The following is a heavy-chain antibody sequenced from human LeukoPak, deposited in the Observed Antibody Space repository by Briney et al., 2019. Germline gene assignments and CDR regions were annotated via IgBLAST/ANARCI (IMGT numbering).Heavy chain of an antibody. V-gene: IGHV4-39*01. D-gene: IGHD3-22*01. CDR3: PHGNSGYYEXXDI. J-gene: IGHJ3*02. Sequence: SETLSLTCTVSGGSISSSSYYWGWIRQPPGKGLEWIGSIYYTGSTYYNPSLKSRVTISVDTSRNEFSLKLRSVTAADTAVYYCPHGNSGYYEXXDIWGQGTMITVFS. CDR2: IYYTGST. CDR1: GGSISSSSYY.